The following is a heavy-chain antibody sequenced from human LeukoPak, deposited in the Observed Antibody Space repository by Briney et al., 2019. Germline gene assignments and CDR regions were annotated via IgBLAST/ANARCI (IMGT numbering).Heavy chain of an antibody. CDR1: GGSFGGYY. CDR3: ARTRQRMLYSSRVYYFDY. Sequence: SETLSLTCAVYGGSFGGYYWSWIRQPPGKGLEWIGEINHSGSTNYNPSLKSRVTISVDTSKNQFSLKLSSVTAADTAVYYCARTRQRMLYSSRVYYFDYWGQGTLVTVSS. CDR2: INHSGST. D-gene: IGHD6-13*01. V-gene: IGHV4-34*01. J-gene: IGHJ4*02.